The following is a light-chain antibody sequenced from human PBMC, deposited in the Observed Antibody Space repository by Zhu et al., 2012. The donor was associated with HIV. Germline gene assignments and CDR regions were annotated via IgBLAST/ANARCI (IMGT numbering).Light chain of an antibody. J-gene: IGKJ1*01. CDR3: QQYGSSPRT. CDR2: DTS. CDR1: QSVSSY. V-gene: IGKV3-20*01. Sequence: EIVLTQSPVTLSLSPGERATLSCRASQSVSSYLAWYQVKPGQAPRFLIYDTSHRATGIPDRFTGSGSGTDFTLTISRLEPEDFAVYYCQQYGSSPRTFGQGTKVEIK.